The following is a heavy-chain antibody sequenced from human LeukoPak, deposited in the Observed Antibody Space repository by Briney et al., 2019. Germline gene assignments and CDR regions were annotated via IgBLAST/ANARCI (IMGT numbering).Heavy chain of an antibody. CDR2: ISANNGNR. Sequence: ASVKVSCKASGYTFTNYGISWVRQAPGQGLEWMGWISANNGNRNYALKLQDRVSMTTDTSTSTAYMELRSLRSDDTAVYYCARAGSRSPWGDDAFDIWGQGTMVTVSS. D-gene: IGHD1-26*01. V-gene: IGHV1-18*01. J-gene: IGHJ3*02. CDR3: ARAGSRSPWGDDAFDI. CDR1: GYTFTNYG.